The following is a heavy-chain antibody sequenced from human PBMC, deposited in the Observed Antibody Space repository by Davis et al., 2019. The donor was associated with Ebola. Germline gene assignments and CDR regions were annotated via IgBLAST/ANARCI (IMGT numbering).Heavy chain of an antibody. D-gene: IGHD6-13*01. CDR1: GITFSSYG. J-gene: IGHJ4*02. V-gene: IGHV3-33*01. CDR2: IWYDGSNK. CDR3: ARDSPGVAAAFDY. Sequence: GGSLRLSCAASGITFSSYGMHWVRQAPGKGLEWVAVIWYDGSNKYYADSVKGRFTISRDDAKNSLYLQMNSLRDEDTAVYYCARDSPGVAAAFDYWGQGTLVTVSS.